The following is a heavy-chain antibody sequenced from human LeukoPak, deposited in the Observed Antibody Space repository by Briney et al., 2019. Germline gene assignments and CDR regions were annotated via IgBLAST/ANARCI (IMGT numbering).Heavy chain of an antibody. Sequence: PSETLSLTCAVYGGSFSGYYWSWIRQSPGKGLEWIGEINHSGSTNYNPSLKSRVTISVDTSKNQFSLKLRSVTAADTAVYYCARDGRIDILTGAPDYWGQGTLVTVSS. CDR2: INHSGST. V-gene: IGHV4-34*01. D-gene: IGHD3-9*01. CDR1: GGSFSGYY. CDR3: ARDGRIDILTGAPDY. J-gene: IGHJ4*02.